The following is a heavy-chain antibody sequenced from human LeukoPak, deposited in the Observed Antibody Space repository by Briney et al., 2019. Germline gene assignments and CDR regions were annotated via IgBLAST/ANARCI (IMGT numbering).Heavy chain of an antibody. D-gene: IGHD3-3*01. CDR1: GGTFSSYV. CDR2: IIPIFGTA. CDR3: ARETIFGVVTPPYYGMDV. V-gene: IGHV1-69*13. J-gene: IGHJ6*02. Sequence: ASVKVSCKASGGTFSSYVISWVRQAPGQGLEWMGGIIPIFGTANYAQKFQGRVTITADESTSTAYMELSSLRSEDTAVYYCARETIFGVVTPPYYGMDVWGQGTTVTVSS.